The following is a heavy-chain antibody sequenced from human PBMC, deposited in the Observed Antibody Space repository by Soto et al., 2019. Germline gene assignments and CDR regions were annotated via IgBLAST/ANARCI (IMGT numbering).Heavy chain of an antibody. D-gene: IGHD3-16*01. J-gene: IGHJ6*02. V-gene: IGHV3-48*02. CDR1: GFTFSSYS. CDR2: ISSSSSTI. Sequence: GGSLRLSCAASGFTFSSYSMNWVRQASGKGLEWVSYISSSSSTIYYADSVKGRFTISRDNAKNSLYLQMNSLRDEDTAVYYCARDSYVYYYYGMDVWGQGTTVTVSS. CDR3: ARDSYVYYYYGMDV.